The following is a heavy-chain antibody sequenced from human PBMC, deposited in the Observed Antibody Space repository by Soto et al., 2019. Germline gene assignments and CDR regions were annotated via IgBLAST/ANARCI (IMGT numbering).Heavy chain of an antibody. J-gene: IGHJ5*01. D-gene: IGHD1-26*01. CDR2: IRSKAYGGTT. CDR1: GFTFGDYA. V-gene: IGHV3-49*03. CDR3: TGAPGWELDYLWYDS. Sequence: GGSLRLSCTASGFTFGDYAMSWFRQAPGKGLEWVGFIRSKAYGGTTEYAASVKGRFTISRDDSKSIAYLQMNSLKTEDTAKNYFTGAPGWELDYLWYDSWGQGTLFTVS.